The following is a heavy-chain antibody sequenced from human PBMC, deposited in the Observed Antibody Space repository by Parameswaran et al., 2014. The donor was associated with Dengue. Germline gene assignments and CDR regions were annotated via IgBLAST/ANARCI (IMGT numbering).Heavy chain of an antibody. CDR3: ARPSSGWSN. D-gene: IGHD6-19*01. V-gene: IGHV4-39*01. CDR2: IYYSGST. J-gene: IGHJ4*02. Sequence: VRQMPGKGLEWIGSIYYSGSTYYNPSLKSRVTISVDTSKNQFSLKLSSVTAADTAVYYCARPSSGWSNWGQGTLVTVSS.